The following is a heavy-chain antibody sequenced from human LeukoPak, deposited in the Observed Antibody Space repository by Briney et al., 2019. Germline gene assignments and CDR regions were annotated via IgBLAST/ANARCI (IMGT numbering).Heavy chain of an antibody. J-gene: IGHJ4*02. CDR3: ARDIRPYYDILTGHYYFDY. Sequence: SVKVSCKASGGTFSSYAISWVRQAPGRGLEWMGGIIPIFGTANYAQKFQGRVTINADESTSTAYMELSSLRSEDTAVYYCARDIRPYYDILTGHYYFDYWGQGTLVTVSS. CDR2: IIPIFGTA. D-gene: IGHD3-9*01. CDR1: GGTFSSYA. V-gene: IGHV1-69*13.